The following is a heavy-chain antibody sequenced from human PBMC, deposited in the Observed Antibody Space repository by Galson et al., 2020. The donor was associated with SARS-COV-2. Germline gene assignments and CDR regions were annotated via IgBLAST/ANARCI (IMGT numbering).Heavy chain of an antibody. CDR3: ARDGPPIRWELLGDLDY. V-gene: IGHV3-33*01. CDR2: IWYDGSNK. CDR1: GFTFSSYG. J-gene: IGHJ4*02. Sequence: GGSLRLSCAASGFTFSSYGMHWVRQAPGKGLEWVAVIWYDGSNKYYADSVKGRFTISRDNSKNTLYLQMNSLRAEDTAVYYCARDGPPIRWELLGDLDYWGQGTLVTVSS. D-gene: IGHD1-26*01.